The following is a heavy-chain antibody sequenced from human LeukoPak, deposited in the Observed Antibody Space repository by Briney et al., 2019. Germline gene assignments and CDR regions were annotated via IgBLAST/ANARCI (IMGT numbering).Heavy chain of an antibody. V-gene: IGHV4-34*01. D-gene: IGHD3-22*01. J-gene: IGHJ4*02. CDR2: INHSGST. CDR3: ARPHSSGYYYFDY. CDR1: GGSFSGYY. Sequence: SETLSLTCAVYGGSFSGYYWSWIRQPPGKGLEWIGEINHSGSTNYNPSLKSRVTISVDTSKNQFSLKLSSVTAADTAVYYCARPHSSGYYYFDYWGQGTLVTVSS.